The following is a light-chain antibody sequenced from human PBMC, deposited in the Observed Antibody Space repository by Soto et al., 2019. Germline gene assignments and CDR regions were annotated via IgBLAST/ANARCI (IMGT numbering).Light chain of an antibody. J-gene: IGLJ7*01. CDR3: QSFDSNLSGVL. CDR1: SSNIGAGYD. Sequence: QSALTQPPSVSAAPGQRVTISCSGSSSNIGAGYDVHWYQQLPGSAPKLLIYDNTNRPLGVPDRFSGSRSGTSASLDITRLQAEDEADYYCQSFDSNLSGVLFGGGTQLTVL. CDR2: DNT. V-gene: IGLV1-40*01.